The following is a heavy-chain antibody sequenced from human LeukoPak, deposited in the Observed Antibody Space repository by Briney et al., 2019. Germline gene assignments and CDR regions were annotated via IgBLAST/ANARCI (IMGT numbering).Heavy chain of an antibody. J-gene: IGHJ1*01. Sequence: PGGSLRLSCAVSGFTFSSYGMSWVRQAPGKGLEWVSAISGSGGSTYYADSVKGRFTISRDNSKNTLYLQMNSLRAEDTAVYYCATGMENYDGSGYYSYFQHWGQGTLVTVSS. CDR3: ATGMENYDGSGYYSYFQH. V-gene: IGHV3-23*01. CDR2: ISGSGGST. D-gene: IGHD3-22*01. CDR1: GFTFSSYG.